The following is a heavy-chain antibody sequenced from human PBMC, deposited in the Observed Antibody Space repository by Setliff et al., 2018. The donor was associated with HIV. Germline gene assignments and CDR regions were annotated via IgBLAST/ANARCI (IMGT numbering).Heavy chain of an antibody. CDR3: ARDVLDLVISVYGF. CDR1: GFTFSTYS. V-gene: IGHV4-38-2*02. D-gene: IGHD3-22*01. J-gene: IGHJ4*02. Sequence: GSLRLSCAASGFTFSTYSMNWVRQAPGKGLEWIGNIYHTGSSYYNPSLNDRATISLDTSKNQFSLKLNSVTAADTAVYYCARDVLDLVISVYGFWGQGIPVTVSS. CDR2: IYHTGSS.